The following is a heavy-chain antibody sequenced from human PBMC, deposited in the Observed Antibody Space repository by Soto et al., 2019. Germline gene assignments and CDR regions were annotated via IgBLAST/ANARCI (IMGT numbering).Heavy chain of an antibody. CDR3: ARVSMLYDSSGYYSGAFDI. CDR2: IYHTGIT. Sequence: WETLSLTCAVSGFSISNNNWWTWVRQPPGKGLEWVGDIYHTGITNYSPSLKSRVTISVDNSKNQFSLRLTSVTAADTAVYYCARVSMLYDSSGYYSGAFDIWGQGAMVTVSS. CDR1: GFSISNNNW. V-gene: IGHV4-4*02. J-gene: IGHJ3*02. D-gene: IGHD3-22*01.